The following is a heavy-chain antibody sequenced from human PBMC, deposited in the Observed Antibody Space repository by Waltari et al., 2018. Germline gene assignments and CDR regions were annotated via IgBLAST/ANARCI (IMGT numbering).Heavy chain of an antibody. D-gene: IGHD3-22*01. V-gene: IGHV1-8*01. Sequence: QVQLVQSGAEVKKPGASVKVSCKASGYTFTSYDINWVRQATGQGLEWMGWMNPNSGNTGYAQKFQGRVTMTRNTSISTAYMELSSLRSEDTAVYYCARGPPGVDSKSAWGPDPWGQGTLVTVSS. J-gene: IGHJ5*02. CDR3: ARGPPGVDSKSAWGPDP. CDR2: MNPNSGNT. CDR1: GYTFTSYD.